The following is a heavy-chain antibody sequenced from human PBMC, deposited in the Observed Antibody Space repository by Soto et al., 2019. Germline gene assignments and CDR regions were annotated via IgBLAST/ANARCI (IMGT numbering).Heavy chain of an antibody. CDR2: IYSGGST. V-gene: IGHV3-53*01. CDR3: ARDMEYSSSSDAFDI. D-gene: IGHD6-6*01. J-gene: IGHJ3*02. CDR1: GFTVSSNY. Sequence: GGSLRLSCAASGFTVSSNYMSWVRQAPGKGLEWVSVIYSGGSTYYADSVKGRFTISRDNSKNTLYLQMNSLRAEDTAVYYCARDMEYSSSSDAFDIWGQGTMFTV.